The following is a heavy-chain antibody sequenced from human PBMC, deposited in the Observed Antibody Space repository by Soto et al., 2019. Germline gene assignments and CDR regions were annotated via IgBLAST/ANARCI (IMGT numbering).Heavy chain of an antibody. D-gene: IGHD3-10*01. Sequence: DVQLVESGGGLVKPGGSLRLSCAASDFTFTSAWMNWLRQAPGKGLGWVGRIKSRADGGETNYATPVRGRFTVSRDDSKSTLYLQINSLTTEDTAVYYCATMDLRQYYFAYWGQGTLVTVSS. J-gene: IGHJ4*02. CDR2: IKSRADGGET. V-gene: IGHV3-15*07. CDR1: DFTFTSAW. CDR3: ATMDLRQYYFAY.